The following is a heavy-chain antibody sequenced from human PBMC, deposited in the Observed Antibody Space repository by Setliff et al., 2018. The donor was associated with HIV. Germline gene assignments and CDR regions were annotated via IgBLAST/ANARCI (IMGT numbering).Heavy chain of an antibody. CDR2: IYYSGST. J-gene: IGHJ1*01. CDR3: ARAQTSVSGSYYQYLQH. V-gene: IGHV4-59*01. CDR1: SGSISNYY. D-gene: IGHD3-10*01. Sequence: SETLSLTCTVSSGSISNYYWTWIRQPPGKGLECIGYIYYSGSTNYNPSLNGRVTISIDMSKNQFSLKLNSVTAADTAVYYCARAQTSVSGSYYQYLQHWGQGTLVTVS.